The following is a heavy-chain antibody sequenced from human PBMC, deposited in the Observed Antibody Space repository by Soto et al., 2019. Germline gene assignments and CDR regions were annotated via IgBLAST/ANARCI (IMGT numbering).Heavy chain of an antibody. CDR2: IYYSGTT. V-gene: IGHV4-39*07. CDR1: GGYIISSSFH. J-gene: IGHJ4*02. Sequence: PSETLSLTCTVSGGYIISSSFHWGWIRQPPGKGLEWNGSIYYSGTTYYNPSLKSRVTISADRSKNQFSLKLSSVTAADTAVYYCARVRYNYGLGELYFDNWGQGTLVTVSS. CDR3: ARVRYNYGLGELYFDN. D-gene: IGHD5-18*01.